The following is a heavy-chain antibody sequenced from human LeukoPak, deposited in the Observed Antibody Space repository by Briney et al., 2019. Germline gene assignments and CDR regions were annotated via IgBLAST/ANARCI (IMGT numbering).Heavy chain of an antibody. CDR2: ISSSSSYI. CDR3: ARERVGATVNAFDI. J-gene: IGHJ3*02. Sequence: GGSLRLSCAASGFTFSSYSMNWVRQAPGKGLEWVSSISSSSSYIYYADSVKGRFTISRDNAKNSLYLQMNSLRAEDTAVYYCARERVGATVNAFDIWGQGTMVTVSS. V-gene: IGHV3-21*01. CDR1: GFTFSSYS. D-gene: IGHD1-26*01.